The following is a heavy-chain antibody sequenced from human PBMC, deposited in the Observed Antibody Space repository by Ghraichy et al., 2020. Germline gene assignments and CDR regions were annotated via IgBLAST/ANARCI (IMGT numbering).Heavy chain of an antibody. CDR1: GDSVSSNSAA. J-gene: IGHJ6*02. CDR3: ARDRGGSEYYYYYYGMDV. V-gene: IGHV6-1*01. Sequence: SETLSLTCAISGDSVSSNSAAWNWIRQSPSRGLEWLGRTYYRSKWYNDYAVSVKSRITINPDTSKNQFSLQLNSVTPKDTAVYYCARDRGGSEYYYYYYGMDVWGQGTTVTVSS. CDR2: TYYRSKWYN. D-gene: IGHD3-10*01.